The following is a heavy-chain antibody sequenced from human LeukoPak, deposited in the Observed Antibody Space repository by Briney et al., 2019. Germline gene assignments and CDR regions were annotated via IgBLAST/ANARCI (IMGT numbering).Heavy chain of an antibody. CDR1: GGSISSSSYY. Sequence: SETLSLTCTVSGGSISSSSYYWGWIRQPPGKGLEWIGSIYYSGSTYYNPSLKSRVIISVDTSKNQFSLKLSSVTAADTAVYYCARRRSGPDYFDYWGQGSLVTVSS. CDR2: IYYSGST. J-gene: IGHJ4*02. V-gene: IGHV4-39*01. D-gene: IGHD2-15*01. CDR3: ARRRSGPDYFDY.